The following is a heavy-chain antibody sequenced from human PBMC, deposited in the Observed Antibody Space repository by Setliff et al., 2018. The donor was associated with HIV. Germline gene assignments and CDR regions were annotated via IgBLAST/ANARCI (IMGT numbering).Heavy chain of an antibody. V-gene: IGHV3-23*01. CDR1: GFTFRSYA. CDR2: ITGNSDST. J-gene: IGHJ4*02. Sequence: GGSLRLSCAASGFTFRSYAMSWVRQAPGKGLEWVSTITGNSDSTYYADTAKGRFTVSRDISRNTLYLQMNGLRAEDTSVYYCAKWGYSGFLHYWGQGALVTVSS. D-gene: IGHD5-12*01. CDR3: AKWGYSGFLHY.